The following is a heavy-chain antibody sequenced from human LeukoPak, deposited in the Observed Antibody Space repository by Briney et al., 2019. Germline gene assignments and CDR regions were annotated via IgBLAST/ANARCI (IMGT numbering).Heavy chain of an antibody. J-gene: IGHJ4*02. Sequence: GGSLRLSCAASGFTFSSYWMHWLRQAPGRGLEWVAIISYDGNKKYYADSVKGRFTISRDNSKNTLYLQMTSLRAEDAAVYYCAKGGCSGDRCYQNYWGQGTLVTVSS. CDR2: ISYDGNKK. V-gene: IGHV3-30*18. CDR1: GFTFSSYW. D-gene: IGHD2-15*01. CDR3: AKGGCSGDRCYQNY.